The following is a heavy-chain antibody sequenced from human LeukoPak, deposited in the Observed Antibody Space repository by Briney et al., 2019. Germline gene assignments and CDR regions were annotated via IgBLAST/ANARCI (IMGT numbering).Heavy chain of an antibody. J-gene: IGHJ3*02. V-gene: IGHV4-59*01. Sequence: SETLSLTCTVSGGSISSYYWSWIRQPPGKGLEWIGYIYYSGSTNYNPSLKSRVTISVDTSKNQFSLKLSSVTAADTAVYYCARGRRDGYNSGAFDIWGQGTMVTVSS. CDR3: ARGRRDGYNSGAFDI. D-gene: IGHD5-24*01. CDR2: IYYSGST. CDR1: GGSISSYY.